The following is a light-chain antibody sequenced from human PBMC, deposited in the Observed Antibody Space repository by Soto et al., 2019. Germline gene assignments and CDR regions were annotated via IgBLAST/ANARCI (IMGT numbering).Light chain of an antibody. CDR2: GAS. Sequence: EIVMTQSPATLSVYPGERATLSCRASQSVSSNLAWYQQKPGQAPRLLIYGASTRATGIPARFSGSGSGTEFTLTISSLQSEDFAVYDCQQYNNWPPMAFGQGTKVEIK. J-gene: IGKJ1*01. CDR1: QSVSSN. V-gene: IGKV3-15*01. CDR3: QQYNNWPPMA.